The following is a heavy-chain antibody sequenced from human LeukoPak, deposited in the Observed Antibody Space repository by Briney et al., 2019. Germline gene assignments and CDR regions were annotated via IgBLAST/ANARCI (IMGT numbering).Heavy chain of an antibody. V-gene: IGHV3-7*01. J-gene: IGHJ4*02. CDR2: IKQDGSEK. D-gene: IGHD2-2*01. CDR1: GLTFSNYA. CDR3: ARGPPGYCSSTSCYFFDY. Sequence: GGSLRLSCAASGLTFSNYAMSWVRQAPGKGLEWVANIKQDGSEKYYVDSVKGRFTISRDNAKNSLYLQMNSLRAEDTAVYYCARGPPGYCSSTSCYFFDYWGQGTLVTVSS.